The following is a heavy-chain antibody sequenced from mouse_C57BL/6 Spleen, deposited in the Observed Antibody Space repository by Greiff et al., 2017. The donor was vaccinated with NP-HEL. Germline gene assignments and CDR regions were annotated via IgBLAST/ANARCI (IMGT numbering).Heavy chain of an antibody. CDR2: IDPNSGGT. J-gene: IGHJ2*01. D-gene: IGHD1-1*01. CDR3: ASSYNYFDY. V-gene: IGHV1-72*01. CDR1: GYTFTSYW. Sequence: QVHVKQPGAELVKPGASVKLSCKASGYTFTSYWMHWVKQRPGRGLELIGRIDPNSGGTKYNEKFKSKATLTVDKPSSTAYMQLSSLTSEDSAVYYCASSYNYFDYWGQGTTLTVSS.